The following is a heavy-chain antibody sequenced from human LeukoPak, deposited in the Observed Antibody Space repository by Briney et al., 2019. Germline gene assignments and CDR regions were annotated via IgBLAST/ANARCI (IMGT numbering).Heavy chain of an antibody. CDR2: ISAYNGNT. Sequence: ASVKVSCKASGYTFTSYGISWVRQAPGQGLEWMGWISAYNGNTNYAQKLQGRVTMTTDTSTSTAYMELRSLRSDDTAVYYCAREEYSSSWGGYYYYYMDVWGKGTTVTVSS. D-gene: IGHD6-13*01. CDR3: AREEYSSSWGGYYYYYMDV. V-gene: IGHV1-18*01. J-gene: IGHJ6*03. CDR1: GYTFTSYG.